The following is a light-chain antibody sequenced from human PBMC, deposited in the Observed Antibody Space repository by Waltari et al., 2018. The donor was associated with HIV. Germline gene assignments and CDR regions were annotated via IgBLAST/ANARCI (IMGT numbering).Light chain of an antibody. V-gene: IGLV1-47*01. CDR2: RNN. CDR1: SSNIGSHS. CDR3: ATWDDSLSGRV. J-gene: IGLJ3*02. Sequence: QSVLTQLPSASGTPGQRVTISCSGSSSNIGSHSVYWYQQLPGTAPKLLIYRNNERPSGVPDRFSASKSGTSASLAISGLRSEDEADYYCATWDDSLSGRVFGGGTKLTVL.